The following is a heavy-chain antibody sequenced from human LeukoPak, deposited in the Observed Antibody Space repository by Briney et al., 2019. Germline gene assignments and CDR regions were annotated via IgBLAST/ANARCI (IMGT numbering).Heavy chain of an antibody. Sequence: PGGSLRLSCAASGFTFSRSDMNWVRQAPGKGLVWVSRINSDGSSTSYADSVKGRFTISRDNAKNTLYLQMNSLRAEDTAVYYCARSLLTTYYYDSSGYYADYWGQGTLVTVSS. V-gene: IGHV3-74*01. CDR2: INSDGSST. J-gene: IGHJ4*02. CDR3: ARSLLTTYYYDSSGYYADY. D-gene: IGHD3-22*01. CDR1: GFTFSRSD.